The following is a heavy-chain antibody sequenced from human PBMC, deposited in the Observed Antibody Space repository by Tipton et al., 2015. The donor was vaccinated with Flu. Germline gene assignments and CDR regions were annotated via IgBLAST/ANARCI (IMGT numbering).Heavy chain of an antibody. CDR3: ARGPLPDSNWYNGMDV. Sequence: SLRLSCEASGFTFSSYDMHWVRQTTGKGLEWVSGIGTSGDTYYPGSVKGRFTISRENAKNSVYLQMNSLRVGDTAVYYCARGPLPDSNWYNGMDVWGQGTTVTVFS. D-gene: IGHD6-13*01. V-gene: IGHV3-13*01. CDR2: IGTSGDT. CDR1: GFTFSSYD. J-gene: IGHJ6*02.